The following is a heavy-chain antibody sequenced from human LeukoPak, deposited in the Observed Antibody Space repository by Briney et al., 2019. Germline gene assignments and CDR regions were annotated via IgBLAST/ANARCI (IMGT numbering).Heavy chain of an antibody. J-gene: IGHJ4*02. CDR1: GYTFTSYD. V-gene: IGHV1-8*01. Sequence: GASVKVSCKASGYTFTSYDINWVRQATGQGLEWMGWMNPNSGNAGYAQKFQGRVTMTRNTSISTAYMELSSLRSEDTAVYYCATEHYDILTGYFEGSILNWGQGTLVTVSS. D-gene: IGHD3-9*01. CDR3: ATEHYDILTGYFEGSILN. CDR2: MNPNSGNA.